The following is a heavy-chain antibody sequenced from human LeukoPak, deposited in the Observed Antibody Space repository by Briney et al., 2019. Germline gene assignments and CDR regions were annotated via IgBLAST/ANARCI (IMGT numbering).Heavy chain of an antibody. CDR2: INHSGST. V-gene: IGHV4-34*01. J-gene: IGHJ4*02. CDR1: GGSFSGYY. D-gene: IGHD4-17*01. CDR3: ARSKGDYGRGTTFDY. Sequence: PSETLSLTCAVYGGSFSGYYWSWIRQPPGKGLEWIGEINHSGSTNYNPSLKSRVTIPVDTSKNQFSLKLSSVTAADTAVYYCARSKGDYGRGTTFDYWGQGTLVTVSS.